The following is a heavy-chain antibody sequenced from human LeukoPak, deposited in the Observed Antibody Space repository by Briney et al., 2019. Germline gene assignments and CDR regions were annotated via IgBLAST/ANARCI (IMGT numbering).Heavy chain of an antibody. V-gene: IGHV3-33*01. D-gene: IGHD5-24*01. CDR2: IWYDGSNK. Sequence: GRSLRLSCAASGFTFSSYGIHWVRQAPGKGLEWVAVIWYDGSNKYYADSVKGRFTISRDNSKNTLYLQMNSLRAEDTAVYYCARESAEDGYRYWGQGTLVTVSS. CDR1: GFTFSSYG. CDR3: ARESAEDGYRY. J-gene: IGHJ4*02.